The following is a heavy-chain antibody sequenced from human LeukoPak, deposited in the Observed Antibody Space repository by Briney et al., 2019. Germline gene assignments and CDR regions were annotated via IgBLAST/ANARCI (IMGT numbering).Heavy chain of an antibody. CDR3: ARDGPTAAPFDY. D-gene: IGHD2-2*01. V-gene: IGHV1-46*01. J-gene: IGHJ4*02. CDR2: INPSGGST. Sequence: GASVTVSFTASGYRFTIYDMHWVRQAPGQGLEWMGIINPSGGSTSYAQWYQGRVAMTRDTSTTTVYMEVNSLTSEDTAVYFCARDGPTAAPFDYWGQGTLVTVSS. CDR1: GYRFTIYD.